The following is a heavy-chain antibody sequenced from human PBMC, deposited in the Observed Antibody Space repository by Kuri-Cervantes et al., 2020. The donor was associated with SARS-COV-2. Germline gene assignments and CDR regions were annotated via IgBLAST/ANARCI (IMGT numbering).Heavy chain of an antibody. CDR1: GYSFTSYW. CDR3: ARGSQYYDILTGYLRGAFDI. D-gene: IGHD3-9*01. CDR2: IYPGDSDT. V-gene: IGHV5-51*01. Sequence: GGSLRLSCKGSGYSFTSYWIGWVRQMPGKGLEWMGIIYPGDSDTRSSPSFQGQVTISADKSISTAYLQWSSLKASDTAMYYCARGSQYYDILTGYLRGAFDIWGQGTMVTVSS. J-gene: IGHJ3*02.